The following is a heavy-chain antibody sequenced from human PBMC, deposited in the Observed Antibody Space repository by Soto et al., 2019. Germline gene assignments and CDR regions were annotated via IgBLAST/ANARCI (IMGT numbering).Heavy chain of an antibody. CDR3: ARHLGSGSYYNARRSYSYYGMDV. CDR1: GGSISSSSYY. Sequence: PSETLSLTCTVSGGSISSSSYYWGWIRQPPGKGLEWIGSIYYSGSTYYNPSLKSRVTISVDTSKNQFSLKLSSVTAADTAVYYWARHLGSGSYYNARRSYSYYGMDVWGQGTTVTVPS. J-gene: IGHJ6*02. V-gene: IGHV4-39*01. D-gene: IGHD3-10*01. CDR2: IYYSGST.